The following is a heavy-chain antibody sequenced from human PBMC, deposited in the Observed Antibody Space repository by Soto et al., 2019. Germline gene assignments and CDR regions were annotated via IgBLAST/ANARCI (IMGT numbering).Heavy chain of an antibody. J-gene: IGHJ6*03. D-gene: IGHD5-12*01. V-gene: IGHV3-66*01. Sequence: EVQLVESGGGLVQPGGSLRLSCAASGFNVSSNYMSWVRQAPGKGLEWVSVIYSGGSTYYADSVKGRFTISRDNSKNTLSLQMNSLRAEDTAVYYCVRDRVATRQEYYYYYMDVWGKGTTVTVSS. CDR1: GFNVSSNY. CDR3: VRDRVATRQEYYYYYMDV. CDR2: IYSGGST.